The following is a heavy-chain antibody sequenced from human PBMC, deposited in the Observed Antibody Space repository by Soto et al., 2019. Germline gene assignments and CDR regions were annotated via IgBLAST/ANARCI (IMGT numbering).Heavy chain of an antibody. J-gene: IGHJ4*02. CDR3: AKDPRQLWLTYYFDY. D-gene: IGHD5-18*01. CDR2: ISYDGSNK. CDR1: GCPFSSYG. Sequence: PGGSLRLSCAASGCPFSSYGMHWVRQAPGKGLEWVAVISYDGSNKYYADSVKGRFTISRDNSKNTLYLQMNSLRAEDTAVYYCAKDPRQLWLTYYFDYWGQGTLVTVSS. V-gene: IGHV3-30*18.